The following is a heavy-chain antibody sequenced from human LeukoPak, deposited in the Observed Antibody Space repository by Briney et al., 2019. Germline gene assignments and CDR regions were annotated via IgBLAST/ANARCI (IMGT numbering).Heavy chain of an antibody. Sequence: GGSLRLSCAASGFTLSSYWMHWVRQSPGKGLVGVSRINSGWSSMICADSVKGRFTISRDNAKNTLYLQVNSLRAEDTAVYYCARVFGLVRATEPPGYWGQGTLVTVCS. CDR2: INSGWSSM. CDR1: GFTLSSYW. V-gene: IGHV3-74*01. D-gene: IGHD1-14*01. CDR3: ARVFGLVRATEPPGY. J-gene: IGHJ4*02.